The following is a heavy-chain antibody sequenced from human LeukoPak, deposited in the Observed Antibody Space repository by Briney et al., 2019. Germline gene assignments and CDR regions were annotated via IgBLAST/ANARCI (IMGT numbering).Heavy chain of an antibody. CDR3: AKTVGAYVLYYYYMDV. Sequence: GGSLRLSCAASGFTFSSYGMHWVRQAPGKGLEWVAVISYDGSNKYYADSVKGRFTISRDNSKNTPYLQMNSLRAEDTAVYYCAKTVGAYVLYYYYMDVWGKGTTVTVSS. CDR2: ISYDGSNK. CDR1: GFTFSSYG. V-gene: IGHV3-30*18. D-gene: IGHD3-16*01. J-gene: IGHJ6*03.